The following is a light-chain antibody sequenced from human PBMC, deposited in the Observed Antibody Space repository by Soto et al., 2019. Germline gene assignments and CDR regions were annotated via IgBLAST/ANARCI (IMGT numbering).Light chain of an antibody. J-gene: IGLJ2*01. CDR1: SSDVGGYNY. V-gene: IGLV2-14*01. CDR3: CSYTSSSTVV. Sequence: QSALTQPASVSGSPGQSITISCTGTSSDVGGYNYVSWYQQHPGKAPKVMIYDVNNRPSGVSNRFSGSKSGNTASLTISGLQSEDEADYYCCSYTSSSTVVFGGGTKVTVL. CDR2: DVN.